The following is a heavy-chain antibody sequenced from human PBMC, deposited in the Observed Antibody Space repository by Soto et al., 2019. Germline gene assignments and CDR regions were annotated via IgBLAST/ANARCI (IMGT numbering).Heavy chain of an antibody. V-gene: IGHV4-39*06. Sequence: SETLSLTCAVSGGSIISNSYYWGWIRQPPGKGLEWVGEIHHSGTTNYNPSLKSRVTISLDRSKNQFTLNLSSMTAADAAVYYCANDYGDYRNDAFDIWSPGTRVTVSS. CDR1: GGSIISNSYY. CDR3: ANDYGDYRNDAFDI. J-gene: IGHJ3*02. D-gene: IGHD4-17*01. CDR2: IHHSGTT.